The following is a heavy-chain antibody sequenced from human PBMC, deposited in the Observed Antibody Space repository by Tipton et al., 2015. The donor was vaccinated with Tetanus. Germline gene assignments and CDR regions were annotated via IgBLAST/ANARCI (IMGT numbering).Heavy chain of an antibody. CDR1: VGSVSSGSYY. CDR2: ISYNGAT. V-gene: IGHV4-61*01. CDR3: ARGSRPRPGY. Sequence: LRLSCSVSVGSVSSGSYYWTWVRQPPGKGLEWIGYISYNGATHYNPSLKSRVTISVGTSKNQLSLQLTSVTAADPAVYYRARGSRPRPGYCGQGALVTVSS. D-gene: IGHD2-15*01. J-gene: IGHJ1*01.